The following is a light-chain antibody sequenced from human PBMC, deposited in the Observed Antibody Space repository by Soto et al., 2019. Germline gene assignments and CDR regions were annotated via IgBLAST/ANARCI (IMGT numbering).Light chain of an antibody. V-gene: IGKV3-20*01. CDR2: GAS. Sequence: PAEGAPLSCRASQSVSTYLAWYPQRPGQAPLFLISGASCRATGIPDRFSDCGSRTDFTLTRTRLETADFALYSCQLHGDSPRTFGRGTKVDIK. CDR3: QLHGDSPRT. CDR1: QSVSTY. J-gene: IGKJ1*01.